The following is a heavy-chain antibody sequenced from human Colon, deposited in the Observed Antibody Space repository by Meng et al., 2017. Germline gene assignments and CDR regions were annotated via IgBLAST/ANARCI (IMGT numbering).Heavy chain of an antibody. CDR2: IKALTGNP. V-gene: IGHV7-4-1*02. CDR3: ARGGPYPDSSGFHWYFDL. D-gene: IGHD3-22*01. Sequence: QLWDYGLRLRKRGASVKVCGKAPWSPLIISAITLGGQARGRGLEWLGWIKALTGNPTFGQGFTGRFGLSSNTSVSTAHLQTSSLRAEDTALSSCARGGPYPDSSGFHWYFDLWGRGTLVTVSS. CDR1: WSPLIISA. J-gene: IGHJ2*01.